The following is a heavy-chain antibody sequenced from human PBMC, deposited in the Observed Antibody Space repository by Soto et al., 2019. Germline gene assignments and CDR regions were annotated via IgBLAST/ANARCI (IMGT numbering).Heavy chain of an antibody. Sequence: GESLKISCKGAGYSLGGYWIGWVRQLRGKGLDWMGVIYPGDSNTRYSTSFHGQVTISADKSISTAYLQWSSRKASDTAMYFCASLPGVRGVFAGMNVWGQGTMVTVSS. CDR3: ASLPGVRGVFAGMNV. J-gene: IGHJ3*01. V-gene: IGHV5-51*01. CDR1: GYSLGGYW. CDR2: IYPGDSNT. D-gene: IGHD3-10*01.